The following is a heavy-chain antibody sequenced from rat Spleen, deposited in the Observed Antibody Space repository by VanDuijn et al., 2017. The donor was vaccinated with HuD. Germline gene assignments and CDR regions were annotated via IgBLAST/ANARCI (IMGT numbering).Heavy chain of an antibody. J-gene: IGHJ3*01. Sequence: EVQLVESGGGLVQPGRSLKLSCAASGFTFDDYGMAWVRQAPKNGLEWVASINWGGSSTYYPDNVKGRCTISRDNAKNALYLQMNNLRSEDTAIYYCIKVLGNWFAYWGQGTLVTVSS. CDR3: IKVLGNWFAY. D-gene: IGHD5-1*01. V-gene: IGHV5-36*01. CDR2: INWGGSST. CDR1: GFTFDDYG.